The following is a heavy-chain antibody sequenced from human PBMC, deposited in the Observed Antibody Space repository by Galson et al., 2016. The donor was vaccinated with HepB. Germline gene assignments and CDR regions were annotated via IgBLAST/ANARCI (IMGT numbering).Heavy chain of an antibody. CDR3: AKGLSGPFDY. V-gene: IGHV3-23*01. D-gene: IGHD6-19*01. CDR2: VINSGGST. J-gene: IGHJ4*02. Sequence: SLRLSCAASGFTFSRFAMSWVRQAPGKGLEWVSGVINSGGSTYYADSVKGRFTISRDNSKNTLYLQMNSLRAEDTAVYYCAKGLSGPFDYWGQGALVTVSS. CDR1: GFTFSRFA.